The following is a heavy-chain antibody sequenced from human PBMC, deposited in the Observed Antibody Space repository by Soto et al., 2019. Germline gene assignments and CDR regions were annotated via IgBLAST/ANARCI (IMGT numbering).Heavy chain of an antibody. V-gene: IGHV1-8*01. CDR3: ARVGTYYDFCSGYYTAYYYGMDV. CDR2: MNPNSGNT. CDR1: GYTFTSYD. Sequence: QVQLVQSGAEVKKPGASVKVSCKASGYTFTSYDINWVRQATGQGREWMGWMNPNSGNTGYAQKFQGRVTMTRNTSISTANMELSSLRDEFTAVYYCARVGTYYDFCSGYYTAYYYGMDVWGQGTTVTVSS. J-gene: IGHJ6*02. D-gene: IGHD3-3*01.